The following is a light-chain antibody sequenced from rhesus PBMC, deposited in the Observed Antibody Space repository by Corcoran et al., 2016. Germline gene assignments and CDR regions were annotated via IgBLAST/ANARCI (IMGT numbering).Light chain of an antibody. Sequence: QAVVTQEPSLTVSPGGTVTLTCGSSTGAVTSGDYPNWFQQKPGPAPRGLIYNTNSKHSWTPARFSGSRAGGKAALTLSGAQPEVEAEYYCLFFYCCGYIFGAGTRLTVL. V-gene: IGLV7-76*01. CDR3: LFFYCCGYI. CDR1: TGAVTSGDY. CDR2: NTN. J-gene: IGLJ1*01.